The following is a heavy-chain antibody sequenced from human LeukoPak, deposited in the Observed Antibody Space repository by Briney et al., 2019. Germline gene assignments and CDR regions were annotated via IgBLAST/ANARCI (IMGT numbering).Heavy chain of an antibody. V-gene: IGHV3-30*18. J-gene: IGHJ4*02. CDR2: ISYEGSNK. CDR3: AKHLHTHWNSAPPLDY. Sequence: PGRSLRLSCAASGFTLSSYAMHWVRQAPGKGPEWVAVISYEGSNKYYADSVKGRFTISRDSSKNTLYLQMNSLRAEDTAVYYCAKHLHTHWNSAPPLDYWGQGTLVTVSS. D-gene: IGHD1-7*01. CDR1: GFTLSSYA.